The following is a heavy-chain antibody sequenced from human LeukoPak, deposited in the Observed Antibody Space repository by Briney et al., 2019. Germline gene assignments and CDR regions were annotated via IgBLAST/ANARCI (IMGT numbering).Heavy chain of an antibody. CDR3: ARGFCSSTNCYQGPFDF. CDR1: GFTFSSAW. J-gene: IGHJ4*02. Sequence: GGSLRLSCAAPGFTFSSAWMTWVRQAPGKGLEWVGHIKNKTNGGTTDYAAPVKGRFIISRDDSENTLYLQMNSLRTEDTAVYYCARGFCSSTNCYQGPFDFWGQGTLVTVSS. D-gene: IGHD2-2*01. V-gene: IGHV3-15*01. CDR2: IKNKTNGGTT.